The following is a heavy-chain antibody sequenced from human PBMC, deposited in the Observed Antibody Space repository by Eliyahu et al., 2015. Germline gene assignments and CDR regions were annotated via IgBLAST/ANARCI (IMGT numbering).Heavy chain of an antibody. CDR1: GGSXXSSSXX. D-gene: IGHD4-11*01. J-gene: IGHJ5*02. V-gene: IGHV4-39*01. CDR2: IYXSGTA. CDR3: ARSDYRFDSWFDP. Sequence: QLQLHESGPGLVKPSETLSLTCTLSGGSXXSSSXXWAWIRQPPGTGLGWVGSIYXSGTAYYNPSLKSRVTISVDTSKNQFSLNLSSLTAADTAVYYCARSDYRFDSWFDPWGQGTLVTVSS.